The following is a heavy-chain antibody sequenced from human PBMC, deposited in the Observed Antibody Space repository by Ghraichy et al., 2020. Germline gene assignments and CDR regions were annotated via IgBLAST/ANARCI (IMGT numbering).Heavy chain of an antibody. CDR1: GGSFSGYY. Sequence: SETLSLTCAVYGGSFSGYYWSWIRQPPGKGLEWIGEINHSGSTNYNPSLKSRVTISVDTSKNQFSLKLSSVTAADTAVYYCARHFYSGADYWGQGTLVTVSS. CDR3: ARHFYSGADY. CDR2: INHSGST. J-gene: IGHJ4*02. D-gene: IGHD1-26*01. V-gene: IGHV4-34*01.